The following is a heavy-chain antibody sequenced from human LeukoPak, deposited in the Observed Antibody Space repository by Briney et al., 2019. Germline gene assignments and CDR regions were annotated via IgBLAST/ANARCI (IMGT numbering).Heavy chain of an antibody. Sequence: GGSLRLSCAASGVPTRGSWLSCVRDGPGEVLEWVANIKQDGSEKYYVDSVKGRFTISRDNAKNSLYLQMNSLRVEDTAVYYCARGWELDPWGQGTLVTVSS. CDR2: IKQDGSEK. J-gene: IGHJ5*02. V-gene: IGHV3-7*05. CDR3: ARGWELDP. D-gene: IGHD1-26*01. CDR1: GVPTRGSW.